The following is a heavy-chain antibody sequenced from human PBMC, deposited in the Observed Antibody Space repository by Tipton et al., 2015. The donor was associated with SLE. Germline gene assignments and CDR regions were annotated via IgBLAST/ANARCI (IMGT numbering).Heavy chain of an antibody. Sequence: SLRLSCSASGFTFSSYWMSWVRQPPCKGLEWVAVIWSDENDLNYVDSVRGRFSISRDNSKDTLYLQVNTLRAEDTAVYYCAKDWGYSSNWHYAFDIWGQGTRVTVSS. CDR3: AKDWGYSSNWHYAFDI. CDR1: GFTFSSYW. V-gene: IGHV3-33*06. CDR2: IWSDENDL. J-gene: IGHJ3*02. D-gene: IGHD6-13*01.